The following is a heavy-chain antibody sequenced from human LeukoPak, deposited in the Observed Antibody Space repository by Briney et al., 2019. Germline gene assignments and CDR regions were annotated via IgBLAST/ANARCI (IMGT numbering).Heavy chain of an antibody. CDR1: GFTFSDHF. V-gene: IGHV3-72*01. Sequence: SGGSLSLSCAVSGFTFSDHFLDWVRQAPGKGVEWVGRSRNKAKSYTTEYAASVKGRFTISRDDSKNSLYQQMNSLETEDTAVYYCVRVGSVSGSDYLDYWGQGTLVTVSS. J-gene: IGHJ4*02. D-gene: IGHD6-19*01. CDR2: SRNKAKSYTT. CDR3: VRVGSVSGSDYLDY.